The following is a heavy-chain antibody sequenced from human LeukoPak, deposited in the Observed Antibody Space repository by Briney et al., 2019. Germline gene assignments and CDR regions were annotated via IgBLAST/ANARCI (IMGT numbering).Heavy chain of an antibody. CDR2: INPNSGGT. V-gene: IGHV1-2*02. CDR3: ARWGRSAEPLSYYYMDV. D-gene: IGHD1-26*01. CDR1: GYTFTGYY. Sequence: ASVKVSCKASGYTFTGYYMHWVRQAPGQGLEWMGWINPNSGGTNYAQKFQGRVTMTRDTSISTAYMELSRLRSDDTAAYYCARWGRSAEPLSYYYMDVWGKGTTVTVSS. J-gene: IGHJ6*03.